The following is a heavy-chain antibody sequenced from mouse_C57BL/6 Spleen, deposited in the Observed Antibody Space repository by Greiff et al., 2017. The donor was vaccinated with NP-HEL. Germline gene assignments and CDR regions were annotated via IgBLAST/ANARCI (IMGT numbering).Heavy chain of an antibody. V-gene: IGHV1-15*01. CDR3: THYGSSPYYFDY. Sequence: QVQLQQSGAELVRPGASVTLSCKASGYTFTDYEMHWVKQTPVHGLEWIGAIDPETGGTAYNQKFKGKAILTADKSSSTAYTELRSLTSEDSAVYYCTHYGSSPYYFDYWGQGTTLTVSS. D-gene: IGHD1-1*01. CDR1: GYTFTDYE. CDR2: IDPETGGT. J-gene: IGHJ2*01.